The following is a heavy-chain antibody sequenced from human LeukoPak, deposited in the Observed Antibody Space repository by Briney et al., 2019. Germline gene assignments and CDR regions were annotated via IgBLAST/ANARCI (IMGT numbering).Heavy chain of an antibody. CDR3: AREWYDILTGYQGFQLDY. Sequence: SVTVSCKASGGTFSSYAISWVRQGPGQGLEWMGRIIPRLDIANSAQSFQGRVTITADKSTSTAYMELSSLRSDDTAVYYCAREWYDILTGYQGFQLDYWGQGSLVTVSS. CDR1: GGTFSSYA. J-gene: IGHJ4*02. CDR2: IIPRLDIA. D-gene: IGHD3-9*01. V-gene: IGHV1-69*04.